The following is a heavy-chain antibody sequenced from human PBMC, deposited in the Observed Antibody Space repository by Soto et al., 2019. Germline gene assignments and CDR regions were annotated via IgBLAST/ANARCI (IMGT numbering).Heavy chain of an antibody. V-gene: IGHV4-59*08. CDR3: ARAHSYGYYYYMDV. CDR1: GGSISSYY. J-gene: IGHJ6*03. Sequence: SETLSLTCTVSGGSISSYYLSWIRQPPGKGLEWIGYIYYSGSTNYNPSLKSRVTISVDTSKNQFSLKLSSVTAADTAVYYCARAHSYGYYYYMDVWGKGTTVTVSS. CDR2: IYYSGST. D-gene: IGHD5-18*01.